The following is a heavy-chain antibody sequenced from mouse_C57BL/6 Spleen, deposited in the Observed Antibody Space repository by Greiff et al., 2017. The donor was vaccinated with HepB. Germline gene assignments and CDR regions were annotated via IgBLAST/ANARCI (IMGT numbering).Heavy chain of an antibody. D-gene: IGHD2-2*01. CDR3: AIPLMVTPFDY. CDR1: GYTFTSYW. V-gene: IGHV1-64*01. CDR2: IHPNSGST. J-gene: IGHJ2*01. Sequence: QVQLKQPGAELVKPGASVKLSCKASGYTFTSYWMHWVKQRPGQGLEWIGMIHPNSGSTNYNEKFKSKATLTVDKSSSTAYMQLSSLTSEDSAVYYCAIPLMVTPFDYWGQGTTLTVSS.